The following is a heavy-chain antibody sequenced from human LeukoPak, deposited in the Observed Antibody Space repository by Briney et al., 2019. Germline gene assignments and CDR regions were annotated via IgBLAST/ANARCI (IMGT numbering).Heavy chain of an antibody. V-gene: IGHV4-59*01. Sequence: KPSETLSLTCTVSGGSISSYYWSWIRQPPGKGLEWIGHIYYSGSTNYNPSLKSRVTISVDTSKNQFSLKLSSVTAADTAVYYCARAQWELSLDYWGQGTLVTVSS. CDR3: ARAQWELSLDY. D-gene: IGHD1-26*01. J-gene: IGHJ4*02. CDR1: GGSISSYY. CDR2: IYYSGST.